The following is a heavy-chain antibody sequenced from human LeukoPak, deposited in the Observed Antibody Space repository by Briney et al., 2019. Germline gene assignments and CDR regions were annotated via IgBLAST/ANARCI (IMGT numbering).Heavy chain of an antibody. CDR3: ARGGFGFGD. CDR2: IKQDGSEK. CDR1: GFTFNSYW. D-gene: IGHD2-15*01. V-gene: IGHV3-7*01. Sequence: GGSLRLSCAASGFTFNSYWMSWVRQAPGKGLEWVAKIKQDGSEKYYVDSVEGRFTVSRDNAKNSLFLQMNSLRAEDTAVYYCARGGFGFGDWGQGTLVTVSS. J-gene: IGHJ4*02.